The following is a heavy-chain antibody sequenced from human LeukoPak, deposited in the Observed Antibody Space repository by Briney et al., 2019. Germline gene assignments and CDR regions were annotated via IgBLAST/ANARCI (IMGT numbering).Heavy chain of an antibody. J-gene: IGHJ4*02. CDR2: ISYDGSNK. CDR3: AKDRPPTDY. CDR1: GFTFSSYG. Sequence: GGSLRLSCAASGFTFSSYGMHWVRQAPGKGLEWVAVISYDGSNKYYADSVKGRFTISRDNSKNTLYLQMNSLRAEDTAVCYCAKDRPPTDYWGQGTLVTVSS. V-gene: IGHV3-30*18.